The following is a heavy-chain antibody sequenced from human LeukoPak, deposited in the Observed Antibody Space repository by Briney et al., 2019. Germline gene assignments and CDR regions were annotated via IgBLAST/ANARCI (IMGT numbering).Heavy chain of an antibody. V-gene: IGHV3-21*01. J-gene: IGHJ4*02. D-gene: IGHD5-18*01. CDR1: GFTFSSYS. Sequence: GGSLRLSCAASGFTFSSYSMNWVRQAPGKGLEWVSSISSSSSYIYYADSVKGRFTISRDNAKNSLYLQMNSLRAEDTAVYYCAREGGGYSYTPEFDYWGQGTLVTVSS. CDR3: AREGGGYSYTPEFDY. CDR2: ISSSSSYI.